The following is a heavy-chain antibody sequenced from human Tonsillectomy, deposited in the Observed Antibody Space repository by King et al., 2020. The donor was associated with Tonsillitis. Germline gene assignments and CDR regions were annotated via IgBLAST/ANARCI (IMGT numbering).Heavy chain of an antibody. CDR1: GGSISSYY. V-gene: IGHV4-59*01. CDR3: ARSLPNSSALYGAFDY. D-gene: IGHD6-19*01. Sequence: QLQESGSGLVKPSETLSLTCTVSGGSISSYYWSWLRQPPGKGLEWIGYIYYSGSANYNPSLKGRVTISVDTSKNQFSLKLNSVTAADTAVYYCARSLPNSSALYGAFDYWGQGTLVTVSS. CDR2: IYYSGSA. J-gene: IGHJ4*02.